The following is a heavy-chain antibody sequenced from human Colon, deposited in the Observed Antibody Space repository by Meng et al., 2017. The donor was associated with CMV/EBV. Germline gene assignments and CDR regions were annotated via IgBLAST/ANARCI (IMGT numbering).Heavy chain of an antibody. CDR1: GFTFNSYI. V-gene: IGHV3-21*01. CDR2: ISSRSTYI. D-gene: IGHD5-18*01. Sequence: GESLKISCAASGFTFNSYIMNWVRQAPGKGLEWVSSISSRSTYISYADSLKGRFTISRDNAKNSVYLQMNSLRVEDTAVYYCARDRGHNNGYPFDYWGQGTLVTVSS. J-gene: IGHJ4*02. CDR3: ARDRGHNNGYPFDY.